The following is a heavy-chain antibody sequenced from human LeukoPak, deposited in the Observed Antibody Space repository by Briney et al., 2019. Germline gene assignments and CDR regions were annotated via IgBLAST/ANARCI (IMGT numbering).Heavy chain of an antibody. J-gene: IGHJ3*02. V-gene: IGHV1-24*01. Sequence: GASVKVSCKVSGYTLTELSMHWVRQAPGKGLEWMGGFDPEDGETIYAQKFQGRVTMTEDTSTDTAYMELSSLRSEDTAVYYCATRVGGNPWVDAIGIWGQGTMVTVSS. D-gene: IGHD6-19*01. CDR3: ATRVGGNPWVDAIGI. CDR1: GYTLTELS. CDR2: FDPEDGET.